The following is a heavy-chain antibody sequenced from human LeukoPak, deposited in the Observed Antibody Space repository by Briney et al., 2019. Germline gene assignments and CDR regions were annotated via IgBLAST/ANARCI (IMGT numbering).Heavy chain of an antibody. Sequence: GESLKISCKGSGYSFTTYWIAWVRQVPGKGLEWMGIIYPGDSDTRSSPPFQGQVTISADKSINTAYLQWSSLKASATAMYYCARQADYNIVTGYYKGHLDYWGQGTLVTVSS. D-gene: IGHD3-9*01. V-gene: IGHV5-51*01. CDR1: GYSFTTYW. CDR3: ARQADYNIVTGYYKGHLDY. J-gene: IGHJ4*02. CDR2: IYPGDSDT.